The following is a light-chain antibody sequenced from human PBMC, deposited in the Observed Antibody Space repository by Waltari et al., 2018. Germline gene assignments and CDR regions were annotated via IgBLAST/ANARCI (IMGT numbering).Light chain of an antibody. V-gene: IGKV3-11*01. CDR1: QSVSSY. CDR3: QHRSNWPPLT. Sequence: EIVLTHSPDPLSFSPGERATLSCRASQSVSSYLAWYQQKPGQAPRLLIYVATNRATGIPARFSGSGSGTDFTLTISSLEPEDFAVYYCQHRSNWPPLTFGGGTKVEIK. CDR2: VAT. J-gene: IGKJ4*01.